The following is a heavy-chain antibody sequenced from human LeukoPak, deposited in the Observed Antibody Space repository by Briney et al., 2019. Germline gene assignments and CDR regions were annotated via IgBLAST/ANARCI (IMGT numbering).Heavy chain of an antibody. J-gene: IGHJ4*02. CDR2: ISNSAGTL. CDR3: ARGGFFSDC. V-gene: IGHV3-48*01. D-gene: IGHD2/OR15-2a*01. Sequence: GGSLRLSCAASGFTFSTFSMNWVRQAPGKGLEWVSSISNSAGTLYYADSVKGRFTISRDNAKNSLFLQMNSLGAEDTAVYYCARGGFFSDCWGQGTLVTVSS. CDR1: GFTFSTFS.